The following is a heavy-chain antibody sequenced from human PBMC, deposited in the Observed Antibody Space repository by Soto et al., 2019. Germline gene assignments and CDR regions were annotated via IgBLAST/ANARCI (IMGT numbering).Heavy chain of an antibody. J-gene: IGHJ5*02. CDR2: IFSNDEK. V-gene: IGHV2-26*01. CDR3: ARMLIAAAGTVWFDP. Sequence: QVTLKESGPVLVKPTETLTLTCTVSGFSLSNARMGVSWIRQPPGKALEWLAHIFSNDEKSYSTSLKSRLTLSKDPSKGQVVLTMATMDPVDAATYYCARMLIAAAGTVWFDPWGQGTLVTVSS. D-gene: IGHD6-13*01. CDR1: GFSLSNARMG.